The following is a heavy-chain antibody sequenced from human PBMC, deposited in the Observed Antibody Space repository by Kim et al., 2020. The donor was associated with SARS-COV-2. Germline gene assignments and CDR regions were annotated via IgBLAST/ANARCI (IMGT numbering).Heavy chain of an antibody. D-gene: IGHD3-10*01. CDR3: ASGSAFASGSFYRHFDY. CDR2: IKQDGSET. V-gene: IGHV3-7*01. J-gene: IGHJ4*02. CDR1: GITFSDYW. Sequence: GGSLRLSCAASGITFSDYWVTWVRQAPGKGLEWVANIKQDGSETNYVDSVRGRFIISRDSAKNSVYLQMNSLRAEDTALCYCASGSAFASGSFYRHFDYWGQGTLVTVSS.